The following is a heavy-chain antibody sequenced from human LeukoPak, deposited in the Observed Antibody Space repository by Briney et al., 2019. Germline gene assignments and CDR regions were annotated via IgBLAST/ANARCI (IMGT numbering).Heavy chain of an antibody. CDR2: IYYSGST. CDR1: GGSISSGGYY. CDR3: ASWYDTLDGRFDP. D-gene: IGHD3-9*01. Sequence: PSETQSLTCTVSGGSISSGGYYWSWIRQHPGKGLEWIGYIYYSGSTYYNPSLKSRVTISVDTSKNQFSLKLSSVTAADTAVYYCASWYDTLDGRFDPWGQGTLVTVSS. J-gene: IGHJ5*02. V-gene: IGHV4-31*03.